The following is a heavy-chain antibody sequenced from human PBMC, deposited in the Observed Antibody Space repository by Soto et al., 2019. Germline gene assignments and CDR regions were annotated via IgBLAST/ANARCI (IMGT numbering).Heavy chain of an antibody. J-gene: IGHJ6*02. CDR1: GGSISSYY. CDR3: ARGQAYCGGDCSSYYYYGMDV. Sequence: SETLSLTCTVSGGSISSYYWSWIRQPPGKGLEWIGYIYYSGSTNYNPSLKSRVTISVDTSKNQFSLKLSSVTAADTAVYYCARGQAYCGGDCSSYYYYGMDVWGQGTTFTVSS. D-gene: IGHD2-21*02. V-gene: IGHV4-59*12. CDR2: IYYSGST.